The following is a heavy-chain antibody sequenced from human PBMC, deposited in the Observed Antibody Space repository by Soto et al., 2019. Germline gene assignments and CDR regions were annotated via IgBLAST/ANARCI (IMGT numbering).Heavy chain of an antibody. CDR3: AFGEFPLTYFDS. CDR1: GFSLTTSGVG. D-gene: IGHD3-10*01. Sequence: QITLKESGPTLVKPTQTLTLTCTFSGFSLTTSGVGVGWIRQPPGKALEWLALIYWDDDKRYSPSLQGRLSISKDTSKNQVVLTMTNVDPVDTATYSCAFGEFPLTYFDSWGQGTLVTVSS. V-gene: IGHV2-5*02. J-gene: IGHJ4*02. CDR2: IYWDDDK.